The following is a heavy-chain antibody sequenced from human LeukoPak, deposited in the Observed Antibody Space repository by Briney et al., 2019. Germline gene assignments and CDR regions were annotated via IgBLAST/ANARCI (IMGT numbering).Heavy chain of an antibody. CDR2: ISGSGGST. J-gene: IGHJ4*02. V-gene: IGHV3-23*01. Sequence: GGSLRLSCAASGFTFSSYAMSWVRQAPGKGLEWVSAISGSGGSTYYADSVKGRFTISRDNSKNTLYLQMNSLRAEDTAVYYCARDFGFEYSSSSVFDYWGQGTLVTVSS. CDR1: GFTFSSYA. D-gene: IGHD6-6*01. CDR3: ARDFGFEYSSSSVFDY.